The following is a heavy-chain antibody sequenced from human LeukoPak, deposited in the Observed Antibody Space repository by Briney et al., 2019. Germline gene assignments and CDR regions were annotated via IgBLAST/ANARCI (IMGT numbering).Heavy chain of an antibody. D-gene: IGHD5-18*01. CDR2: ISGSGGST. CDR1: GFTFSSYA. J-gene: IGHJ5*02. V-gene: IGHV3-23*01. CDR3: AKDRGYSYGSNWFDP. Sequence: GGSLRLSCAASGFTFSSYAMSWVRQAPGKGLEWVSAISGSGGSTYYADSVKGRFTISRDNPKNTLYLQMNSLRAEDTAVYYCAKDRGYSYGSNWFDPWGQGTLVTVSS.